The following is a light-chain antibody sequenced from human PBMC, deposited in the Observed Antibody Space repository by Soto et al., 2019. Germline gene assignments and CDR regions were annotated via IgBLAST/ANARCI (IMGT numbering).Light chain of an antibody. V-gene: IGKV1-5*03. CDR3: QQYSPYSYS. Sequence: DIQMTQSPSTLSASIGDRVTITCRASQSTSIWLAWYQHNPGKAPRLLIYKTSTLESGVPSRFSGSGAGTEFTLTIGCLQADDFATYYCQQYSPYSYSFGQGTKLEIK. CDR1: QSTSIW. J-gene: IGKJ2*03. CDR2: KTS.